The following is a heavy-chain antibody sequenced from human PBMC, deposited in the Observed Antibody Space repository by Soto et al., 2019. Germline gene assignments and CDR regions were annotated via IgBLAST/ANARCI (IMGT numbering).Heavy chain of an antibody. CDR1: GFTFSGSA. CDR2: IRSKANSYAT. CDR3: TRSTHQAYGDAFDI. J-gene: IGHJ3*02. V-gene: IGHV3-73*01. Sequence: GGSLRPSCAASGFTFSGSAMHWVRQASGKGLEWVGRIRSKANSYATAYAASVKGRFTISRDDSKNTAYLQMNSLKTEDTAVYYCTRSTHQAYGDAFDIWGQGTMVTVSS. D-gene: IGHD3-10*01.